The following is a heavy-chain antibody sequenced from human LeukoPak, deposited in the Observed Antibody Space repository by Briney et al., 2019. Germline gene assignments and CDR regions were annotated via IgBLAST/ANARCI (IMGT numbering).Heavy chain of an antibody. V-gene: IGHV3-74*01. CDR3: AKDPRRMARLITFGGGRPYYFDY. D-gene: IGHD3-16*01. Sequence: GGSLRLSCAASGFTFSSYWMHWVRQAPGKGLVWVSRINSDGSSTSYADSVKGRFTISRDNAKNTLYLQLNSLRAEDTAVYYCAKDPRRMARLITFGGGRPYYFDYWGQGTLVTVSS. J-gene: IGHJ4*02. CDR1: GFTFSSYW. CDR2: INSDGSST.